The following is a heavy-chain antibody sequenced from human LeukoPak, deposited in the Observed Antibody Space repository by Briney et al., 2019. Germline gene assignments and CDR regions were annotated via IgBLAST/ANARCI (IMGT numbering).Heavy chain of an antibody. Sequence: ASVKVSCKASGYTFTSYDINWVRQAPGQGLEWMGIINPSGGSTSYAQKFQGRVTMTRDTSTSTVYMELSSLRSEDTAVYYCARESLGGNLDYWGQGTLVTVSS. J-gene: IGHJ4*02. CDR1: GYTFTSYD. V-gene: IGHV1-46*01. CDR2: INPSGGST. CDR3: ARESLGGNLDY. D-gene: IGHD4-23*01.